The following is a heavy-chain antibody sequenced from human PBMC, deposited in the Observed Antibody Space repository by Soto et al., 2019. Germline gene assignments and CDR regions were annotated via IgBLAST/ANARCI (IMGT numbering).Heavy chain of an antibody. J-gene: IGHJ6*02. CDR2: ILYDGSDK. CDR3: AKWGEVSHNPGGNYSYAMDV. V-gene: IGHV3-30*18. Sequence: GGSLRLSCAASGFTFGNYGMHWVRQPPGKGLEWISSILYDGSDKYYADSVKGRFTISRDGSKNTLYLQMDSLRPEDTAVYYCAKWGEVSHNPGGNYSYAMDVCGHGTTVTVSS. D-gene: IGHD3-16*01. CDR1: GFTFGNYG.